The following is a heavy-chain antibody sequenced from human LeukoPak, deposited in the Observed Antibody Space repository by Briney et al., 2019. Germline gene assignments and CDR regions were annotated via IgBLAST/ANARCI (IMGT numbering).Heavy chain of an antibody. V-gene: IGHV3-23*01. J-gene: IGHJ4*02. CDR2: ISGGGDST. CDR3: AKSDAYGGNSLCFDY. CDR1: GFTFSSYA. D-gene: IGHD4-23*01. Sequence: GGSLRLSCAASGFTFSSYAMSWVRQAPRKGLEWVSAISGGGDSTYYADSVKGRFTISRDNSKNTLYLQLNSLRAEDTAVYFCAKSDAYGGNSLCFDYWVQATVVTDSS.